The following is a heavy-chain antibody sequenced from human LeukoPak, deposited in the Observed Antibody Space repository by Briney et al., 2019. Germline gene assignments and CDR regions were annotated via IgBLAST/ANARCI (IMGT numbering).Heavy chain of an antibody. D-gene: IGHD3-10*01. V-gene: IGHV3-48*03. J-gene: IGHJ6*04. CDR2: ISSSGSTI. CDR3: ARDSPVYGSEMDV. Sequence: GGSLRLSCAASGFTFSSYEMNWVRQAPGRGLEWVSYISSSGSTIYYADSVKGRFTISRDNAKNSLYLQMNSLRAEDTAVYNCARDSPVYGSEMDVWGKGTTVTISS. CDR1: GFTFSSYE.